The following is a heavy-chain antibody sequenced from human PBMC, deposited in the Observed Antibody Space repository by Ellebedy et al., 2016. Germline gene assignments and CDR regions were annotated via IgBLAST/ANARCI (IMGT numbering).Heavy chain of an antibody. D-gene: IGHD2-15*01. CDR3: AKDLVGTWGIDC. V-gene: IGHV3-30*02. CDR2: IRSDGSNK. J-gene: IGHJ4*02. Sequence: GESLKISCAASGLTFSSYGVHWVRQAPGKGLEWVTFIRSDGSNKYYADSVKGRFTISRDNSKNTLSLQMTSLRPEDTAVYYCAKDLVGTWGIDCWGQGTLITVSS. CDR1: GLTFSSYG.